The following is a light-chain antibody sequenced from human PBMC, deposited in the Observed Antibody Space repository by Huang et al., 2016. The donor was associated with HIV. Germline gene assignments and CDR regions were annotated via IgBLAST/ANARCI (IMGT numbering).Light chain of an antibody. CDR2: GAS. CDR1: QSVSSD. J-gene: IGKJ2*01. Sequence: EIVLTQSPATLSLSPGERATLSCRASQSVSSDLDWYQQKAGQAPRLLIYGASSRATGIPARCSGSGSGTDFTLTISSLEPEDFAVYYCQQRRDWPRTFGQGTKLEIK. V-gene: IGKV3-11*01. CDR3: QQRRDWPRT.